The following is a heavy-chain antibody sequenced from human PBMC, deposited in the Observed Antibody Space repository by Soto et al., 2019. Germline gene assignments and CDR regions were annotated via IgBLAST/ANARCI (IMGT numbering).Heavy chain of an antibody. V-gene: IGHV1-2*02. Sequence: ASVKVSFKASGYTFTGYYMHWVRQAPGQGLEWMGWINPNSGGTNYAQKFQGRVTMTRDTSISTAYMELSRLRSDDTAVYYCARDRRPDYYDSSGYGNWFDPWGQGTLVTVSS. CDR3: ARDRRPDYYDSSGYGNWFDP. D-gene: IGHD3-22*01. CDR2: INPNSGGT. J-gene: IGHJ5*02. CDR1: GYTFTGYY.